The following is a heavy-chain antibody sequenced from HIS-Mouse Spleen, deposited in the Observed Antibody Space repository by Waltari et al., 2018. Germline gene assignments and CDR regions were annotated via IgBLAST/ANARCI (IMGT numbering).Heavy chain of an antibody. CDR2: IYYSGRT. D-gene: IGHD3-10*01. J-gene: IGHJ4*02. Sequence: QLQLQESGPGLVKPSETLSLTCTVSGGSISSSSYYWGWIRQPPGKGLEWIGSIYYSGRTYYNPSLKSRVTISVDTSKNQFSLKLSSVTAADTAVYYCARRERYYYGSGSYYNGDYWGQGTLVTVSS. V-gene: IGHV4-39*01. CDR1: GGSISSSSYY. CDR3: ARRERYYYGSGSYYNGDY.